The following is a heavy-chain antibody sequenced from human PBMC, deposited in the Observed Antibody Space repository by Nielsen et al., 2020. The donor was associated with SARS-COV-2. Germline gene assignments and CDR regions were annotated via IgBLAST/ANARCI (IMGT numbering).Heavy chain of an antibody. CDR3: ARENWEYWYFDL. J-gene: IGHJ2*01. Sequence: SETLSLTCTVSGGSVSSGNYYWSWIRQPPGKGLQWIGYVYYSGSTNYNPSLESRVTISLDTSKNQFSLKLSSVTAADTAVYYCARENWEYWYFDLWGRGALVTVSS. D-gene: IGHD7-27*01. V-gene: IGHV4-61*01. CDR2: VYYSGST. CDR1: GGSVSSGNYY.